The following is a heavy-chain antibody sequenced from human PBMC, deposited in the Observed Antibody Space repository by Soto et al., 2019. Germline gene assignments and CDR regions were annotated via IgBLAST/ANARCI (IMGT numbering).Heavy chain of an antibody. CDR1: GGTFSSYA. CDR2: IIPIFGTA. V-gene: IGHV1-69*13. CDR3: ARDWGRGQFLTNKDY. Sequence: ASVKVSCKASGGTFSSYAISWVRQAPGQGLEWMGGIIPIFGTANYAQKFQGRVTITADESTSTAYMELRSLRIDDTAVYYCARDWGRGQFLTNKDYWGQGTLVTVSS. D-gene: IGHD3-10*01. J-gene: IGHJ4*02.